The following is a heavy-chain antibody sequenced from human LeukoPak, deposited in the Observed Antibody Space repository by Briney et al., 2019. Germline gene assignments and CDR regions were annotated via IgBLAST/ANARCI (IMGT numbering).Heavy chain of an antibody. CDR1: GFTFSSYA. Sequence: PGGSLRLSCAASGFTFSSYAMSWVRQAPGKGLEWVAVIWYDGSNKYYADSAKGRFTISRDNSKNTLYLQMNSLRAEDTAVYYCARDDRSSSRRGAFDIWGQGTMVTVSS. J-gene: IGHJ3*02. CDR3: ARDDRSSSRRGAFDI. V-gene: IGHV3-33*08. D-gene: IGHD6-6*01. CDR2: IWYDGSNK.